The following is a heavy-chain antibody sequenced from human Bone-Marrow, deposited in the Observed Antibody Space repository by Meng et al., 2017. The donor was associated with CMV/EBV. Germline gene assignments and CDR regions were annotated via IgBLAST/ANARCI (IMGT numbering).Heavy chain of an antibody. CDR1: GFTFSSYS. CDR2: ISSSSSYI. V-gene: IGHV3-21*01. D-gene: IGHD5-24*01. J-gene: IGHJ6*02. Sequence: GGSLRLSCAASGFTFSSYSMNWVRQAPGKGLEWVSSISSSSSYIYYADSVKGRFTISRDNAKNSLYLQMNSLRAEDTAVYYCALMATTVYYYGMDVWGQGTTVAVSS. CDR3: ALMATTVYYYGMDV.